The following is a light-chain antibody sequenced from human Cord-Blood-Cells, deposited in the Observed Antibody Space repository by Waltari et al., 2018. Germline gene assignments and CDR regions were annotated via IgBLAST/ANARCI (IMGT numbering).Light chain of an antibody. CDR3: CSYAGSWV. CDR2: DVS. V-gene: IGLV2-11*01. J-gene: IGLJ3*02. CDR1: LSPVASYHS. Sequence: APPQPRSSAGSTVLSCTIPCPGCLSPVASYHSFSWYQQHPGKAPKLMIYDVSKRPSGVPDRFSGSKSGNTASLTISGLQAEDEADYYCCSYAGSWVFGGGTKLTVL.